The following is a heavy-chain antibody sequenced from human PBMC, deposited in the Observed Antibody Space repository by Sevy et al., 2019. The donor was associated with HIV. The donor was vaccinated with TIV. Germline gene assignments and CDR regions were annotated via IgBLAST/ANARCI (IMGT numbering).Heavy chain of an antibody. CDR2: ISSSSSYI. V-gene: IGHV3-21*01. D-gene: IGHD5-12*01. J-gene: IGHJ4*02. CDR3: ARDWSRVDIVATIEVY. Sequence: GGSLRLSCAASGFTFSSYSMNRVRQAPGKGLEWVSSISSSSSYIYYADSVKGRFTNSRDNAKNSLYLQMNSLRAEDTAVYYCARDWSRVDIVATIEVYWGQGTLVTASS. CDR1: GFTFSSYS.